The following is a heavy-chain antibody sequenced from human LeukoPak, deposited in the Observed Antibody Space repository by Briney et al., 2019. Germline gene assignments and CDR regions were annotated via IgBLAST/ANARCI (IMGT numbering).Heavy chain of an antibody. CDR3: VRRDPYCGGGCPVDY. CDR2: IYPGDSDT. CDR1: GYGFTNFW. D-gene: IGHD2-21*02. V-gene: IGHV5-51*01. J-gene: IGHJ4*02. Sequence: GESLKISCTGSGYGFTNFWIAWVRQMPGKGLEWMGFIYPGDSDTRYSPSFRGQVTISADKSISTAYLQWSSLKASDTAMYYCVRRDPYCGGGCPVDYWGQGTLVTVSS.